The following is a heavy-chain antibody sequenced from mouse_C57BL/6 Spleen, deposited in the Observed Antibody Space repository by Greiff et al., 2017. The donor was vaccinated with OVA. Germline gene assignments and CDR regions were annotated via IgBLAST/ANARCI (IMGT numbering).Heavy chain of an antibody. V-gene: IGHV1-85*01. J-gene: IGHJ2*01. CDR2: IYPRDGST. CDR3: AGTRGAYYFDY. D-gene: IGHD4-1*01. CDR1: GYTFTSYD. Sequence: VKLQESGPELVKPGASVKLSCKASGYTFTSYDINWVKQRPGQGLERIGWIYPRDGSTKYNEKFKGKATLTVDTSSSTAYMELHSLTSEDSAVYFCAGTRGAYYFDYWGQGTTLTVSS.